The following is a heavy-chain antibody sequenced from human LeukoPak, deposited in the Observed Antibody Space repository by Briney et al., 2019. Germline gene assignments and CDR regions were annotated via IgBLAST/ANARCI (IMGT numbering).Heavy chain of an antibody. J-gene: IGHJ4*02. Sequence: GGSLRLSCAASGFTFRNYDMHWVRQATGKGLEWVSAIGTAGDTYYSGSVKGRFTISRENAKNSLYLQMNSLRVGDTAVYYCARAFNSSVYYPTFASWGKGPLVPVS. CDR2: IGTAGDT. V-gene: IGHV3-13*01. D-gene: IGHD3-22*01. CDR1: GFTFRNYD. CDR3: ARAFNSSVYYPTFAS.